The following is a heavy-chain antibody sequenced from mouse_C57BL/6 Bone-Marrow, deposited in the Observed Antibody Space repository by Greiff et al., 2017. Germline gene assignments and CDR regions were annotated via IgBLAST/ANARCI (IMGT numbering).Heavy chain of an antibody. CDR2: INPGSGGT. D-gene: IGHD4-1*01. CDR3: ARSKNWDSWFAY. CDR1: GYAFTNYL. V-gene: IGHV1-54*01. J-gene: IGHJ3*01. Sequence: VQLQQSGAELVRPGTSVKVSCKASGYAFTNYLIEWVKQRPGQGLEWIGVINPGSGGTNYNEKFKGKATLTADKSSNTAYMQLSRLTSEDSAVYFGARSKNWDSWFAYWCQGTLVTVSA.